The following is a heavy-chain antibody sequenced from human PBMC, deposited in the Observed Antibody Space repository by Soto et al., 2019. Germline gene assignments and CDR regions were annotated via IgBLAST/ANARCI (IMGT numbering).Heavy chain of an antibody. Sequence: QVQLVQSGAEVKKPGASVKVSCKASGYTFTDYYVHWVRQAPGQGLEWMGWIDPKGGATNYAKVFQGRVTVTRDTTISPGYLGLSGLRSDDTAVDYWARSSGSFSIDYWGQGTLVTVAS. CDR2: IDPKGGAT. CDR1: GYTFTDYY. D-gene: IGHD1-26*01. CDR3: ARSSGSFSIDY. V-gene: IGHV1-2*02. J-gene: IGHJ4*02.